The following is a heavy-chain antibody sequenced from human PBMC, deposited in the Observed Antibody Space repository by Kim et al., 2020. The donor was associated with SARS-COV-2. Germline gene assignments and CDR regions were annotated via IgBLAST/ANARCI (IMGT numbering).Heavy chain of an antibody. CDR2: INHSGST. V-gene: IGHV4-34*01. J-gene: IGHJ4*02. Sequence: SETLSLTCAVYGGSFSGYYWSWIRQPPGKGLEWIGEINHSGSTNYNPSLKSRVTISVDTSKNQFSLKLSSVTAADTAVYYCARYGGNPVGKYYFDYWGQGTLVTVSS. D-gene: IGHD2-15*01. CDR3: ARYGGNPVGKYYFDY. CDR1: GGSFSGYY.